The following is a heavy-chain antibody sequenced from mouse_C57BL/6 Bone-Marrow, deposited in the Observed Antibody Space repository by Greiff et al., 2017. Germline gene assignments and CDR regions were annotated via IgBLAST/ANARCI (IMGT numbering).Heavy chain of an antibody. J-gene: IGHJ4*01. D-gene: IGHD2-10*02. CDR1: GFTFSSYA. V-gene: IGHV5-4*01. Sequence: EVQVVESGGGLVKPGGSLKLSCAASGFTFSSYAMSWVRQTPEKRLEWVATISDGGSYTYYPDNVKGRFTISSDNAKNNLYLQMSYLKSEDTAMYDCARDERARRMSARDYWGQGTSVT. CDR3: ARDERARRMSARDY. CDR2: ISDGGSYT.